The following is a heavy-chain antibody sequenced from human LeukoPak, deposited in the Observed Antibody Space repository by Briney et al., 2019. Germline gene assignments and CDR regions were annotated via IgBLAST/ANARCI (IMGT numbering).Heavy chain of an antibody. Sequence: SETLSLTCTVSGGSISSYYWSWIRQPPGKGLEWIGYIYYSGSTNYNPSLKSRVTISVDTSKNQFSLKLSSVTAADTAVYYCARGGVATIQRGYYFDYWGQGTLVTVSS. J-gene: IGHJ4*02. CDR3: ARGGVATIQRGYYFDY. CDR1: GGSISSYY. V-gene: IGHV4-59*01. D-gene: IGHD5-12*01. CDR2: IYYSGST.